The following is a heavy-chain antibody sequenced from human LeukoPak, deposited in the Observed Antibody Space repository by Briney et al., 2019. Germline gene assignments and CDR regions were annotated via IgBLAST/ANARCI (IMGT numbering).Heavy chain of an antibody. CDR1: GGSISSGGYY. CDR2: IYYSGST. Sequence: SQTLSLTCTVYGGSISSGGYYWSWIRQHPGKGLEWIGYIYYSGSTYYDPSLKSRVTISVDTSKNQFSLKLSSVTAADTAVYYCARVSVHTPYYYYGMDVWGQGTTVTVSS. D-gene: IGHD2-15*01. CDR3: ARVSVHTPYYYYGMDV. J-gene: IGHJ6*02. V-gene: IGHV4-31*03.